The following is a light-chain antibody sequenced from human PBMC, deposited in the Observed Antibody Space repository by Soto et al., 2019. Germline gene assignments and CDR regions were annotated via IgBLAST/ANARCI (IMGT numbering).Light chain of an antibody. V-gene: IGKV3-15*01. J-gene: IGKJ2*01. CDR2: GAS. CDR3: QQYNNWPPYT. Sequence: EIVMTQYPATLSVSPGERATLSCRASQSVSSNLAWYQQKPGHAPRLLIYGASTRATGIPARFSGSGSGTEFTLTISSLQYEDFAVYYCQQYNNWPPYTFGQGTKLEIK. CDR1: QSVSSN.